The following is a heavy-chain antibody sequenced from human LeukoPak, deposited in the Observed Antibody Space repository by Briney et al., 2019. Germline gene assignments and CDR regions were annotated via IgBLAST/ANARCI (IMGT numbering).Heavy chain of an antibody. Sequence: SETLSLTCTVSGGSISSYYWTWIRQPPGKGLVWIGYIYYSGSTNYNPSLKSRVTISVDTSKNQFSLKLSSVTAADTAVYYCARQGRGYGGNSDYWGQGTLVTVSS. V-gene: IGHV4-59*08. CDR2: IYYSGST. CDR1: GGSISSYY. D-gene: IGHD4-23*01. CDR3: ARQGRGYGGNSDY. J-gene: IGHJ4*02.